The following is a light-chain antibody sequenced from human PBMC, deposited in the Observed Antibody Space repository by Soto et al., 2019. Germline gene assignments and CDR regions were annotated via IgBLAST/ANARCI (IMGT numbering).Light chain of an antibody. CDR1: QTISTY. CDR2: AVS. Sequence: DIQMTQSPSSLSASVGDRVTITCWASQTISTYLNWYQQKPGKAPKLLIDAVSSLQSGVPSRFSGSGSGTDFTLTISSLQPEDFATYYCQQTYSTGIFTFGPGTKVDFK. J-gene: IGKJ3*01. CDR3: QQTYSTGIFT. V-gene: IGKV1-39*01.